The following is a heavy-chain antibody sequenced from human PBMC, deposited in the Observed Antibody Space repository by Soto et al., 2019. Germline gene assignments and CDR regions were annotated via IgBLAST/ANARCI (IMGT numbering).Heavy chain of an antibody. D-gene: IGHD1-26*01. CDR2: IDPSDSYT. V-gene: IGHV5-10-1*01. Sequence: GESLKISCKGSGYGFTSYWISWVRQMPGKGLEWMGRIDPSDSYTNYSPSFQGHVTISADKSISTAYLQWSSLKASDTAMYYCARPLVVGATRDYWGQGTLVTVSS. CDR3: ARPLVVGATRDY. J-gene: IGHJ4*02. CDR1: GYGFTSYW.